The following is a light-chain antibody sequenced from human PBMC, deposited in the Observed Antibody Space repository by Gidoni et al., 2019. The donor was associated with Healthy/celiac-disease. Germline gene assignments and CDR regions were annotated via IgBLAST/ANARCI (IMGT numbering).Light chain of an antibody. CDR2: QDS. Sequence: SYELTQPPSVSVSPGQTASITCSGDKLGEKYACWYQQKPGQSPVLVIYQDSKRPSGIPERFSGSNSGNTATLTISGTQAMDEADYDCQAWDSSTAVFGGGTKLTVL. CDR1: KLGEKY. CDR3: QAWDSSTAV. J-gene: IGLJ2*01. V-gene: IGLV3-1*01.